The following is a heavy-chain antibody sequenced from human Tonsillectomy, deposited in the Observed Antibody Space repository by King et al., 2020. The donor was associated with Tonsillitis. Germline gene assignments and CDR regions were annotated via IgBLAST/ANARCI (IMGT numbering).Heavy chain of an antibody. J-gene: IGHJ1*01. D-gene: IGHD6-19*01. V-gene: IGHV3-30*18. CDR2: ISYDGSNK. CDR1: GFTFSSYG. Sequence: VQLVESGGGVVQPGRSLRLSCAASGFTFSSYGMHWVRQAPGKGLEWVAVISYDGSNKYYADSVKGRFTISRDNSKNTLYLQMNSLRAEDTAVYYCAKDKFGSSGLFEYFQHWGQGTLVTVSS. CDR3: AKDKFGSSGLFEYFQH.